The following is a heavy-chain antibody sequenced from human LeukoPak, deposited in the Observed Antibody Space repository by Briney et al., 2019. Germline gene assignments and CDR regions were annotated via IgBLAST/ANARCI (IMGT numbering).Heavy chain of an antibody. CDR1: GFTFSSYW. CDR2: INGDGSST. V-gene: IGHV3-74*01. Sequence: PGGSLRLSCAASGFTFSSYWMHWVRQAPGKGLVWVSRINGDGSSTAYADSVKGRFTISNDNAKKSLYLQMNSLRAEDTAVYYCARARRPKWERDGYTSKESAFDIWGQGTMVTVS. CDR3: ARARRPKWERDGYTSKESAFDI. D-gene: IGHD5-24*01. J-gene: IGHJ3*02.